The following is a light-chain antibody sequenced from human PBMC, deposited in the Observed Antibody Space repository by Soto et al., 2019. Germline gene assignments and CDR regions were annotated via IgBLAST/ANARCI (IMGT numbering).Light chain of an antibody. V-gene: IGLV2-14*01. CDR3: SSYTSSSPYV. CDR2: EVS. CDR1: SSDVGGYNY. J-gene: IGLJ1*01. Sequence: QSGLAHPASVSGSPGQSITISCTGTSSDVGGYNYVSWYQQHPGKAPKLMIYEVSNRPSGVSNRFSGSKSGNTASLTISGLQAEDEADYYCSSYTSSSPYVFGTGTKVTVL.